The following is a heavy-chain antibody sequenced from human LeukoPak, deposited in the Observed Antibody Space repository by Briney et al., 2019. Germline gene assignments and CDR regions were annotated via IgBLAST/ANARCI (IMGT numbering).Heavy chain of an antibody. V-gene: IGHV1-18*01. CDR1: GYTFTSYG. CDR2: ISAYNGNT. CDR3: ASDDYYDSSGYYHN. J-gene: IGHJ4*02. D-gene: IGHD3-22*01. Sequence: ASVKVSCKASGYTFTSYGISWVRQAPGQGLEWMGWISAYNGNTNYAQKLQGRVTMTTDTSTSTACMELRSLRSDDTAVYYCASDDYYDSSGYYHNWGQGTLVTVSS.